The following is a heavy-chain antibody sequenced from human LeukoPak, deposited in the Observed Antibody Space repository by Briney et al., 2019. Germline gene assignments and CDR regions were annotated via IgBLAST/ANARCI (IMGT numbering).Heavy chain of an antibody. CDR2: IRGSGGST. V-gene: IGHV3-23*01. CDR3: AKDSSSWPGDLDY. CDR1: GFTFSSYA. Sequence: GGSLRLSCAASGFTFSSYAMSWVRQAAGKGLEWVSAIRGSGGSTYYADSVKGRFTISRDNSKNTLYLQMNSLRAEDTAVYYCAKDSSSWPGDLDYWGQGTLVTVSS. D-gene: IGHD6-13*01. J-gene: IGHJ4*02.